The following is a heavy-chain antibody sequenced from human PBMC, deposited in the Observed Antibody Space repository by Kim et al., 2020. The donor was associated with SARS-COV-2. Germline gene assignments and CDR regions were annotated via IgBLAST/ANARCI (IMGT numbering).Heavy chain of an antibody. Sequence: YNPALKSRLTISVETSKNQFSLKLSSVTAADTAVYYCARARRYFDWFLDYWGQGTLVTVSS. D-gene: IGHD3-9*01. J-gene: IGHJ4*02. V-gene: IGHV4-59*01. CDR3: ARARRYFDWFLDY.